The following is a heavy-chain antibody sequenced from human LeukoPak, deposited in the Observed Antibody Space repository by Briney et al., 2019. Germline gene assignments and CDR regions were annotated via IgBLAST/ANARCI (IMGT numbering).Heavy chain of an antibody. CDR2: IRYDGSNK. D-gene: IGHD3-3*01. CDR1: GFTFSSYG. Sequence: PGGSLRLSCAASGFTFSSYGMHWVRQAPGKGLEWVAFIRYDGSNKYYADSVKGRFTISRDNSKNTLYLQMNSLRAEDTAVYYCAAPGKDQSRSITIFGVVINPHLDYWGQGTLVTVSS. CDR3: AAPGKDQSRSITIFGVVINPHLDY. J-gene: IGHJ4*02. V-gene: IGHV3-30*02.